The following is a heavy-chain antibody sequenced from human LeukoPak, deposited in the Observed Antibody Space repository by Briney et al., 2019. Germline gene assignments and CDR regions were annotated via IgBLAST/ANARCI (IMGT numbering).Heavy chain of an antibody. CDR3: AKEGGVY. Sequence: GSLRLSCAASGFTFSSYSMNWVRQAPGKGLEWVSLISWDGGSTYYADSVKGRFTISRDNSKNSLYLQMNSLRAEDTALYYCAKEGGVYWGQGTLVTVSS. CDR1: GFTFSSYS. V-gene: IGHV3-43D*03. CDR2: ISWDGGST. J-gene: IGHJ4*02. D-gene: IGHD3-16*01.